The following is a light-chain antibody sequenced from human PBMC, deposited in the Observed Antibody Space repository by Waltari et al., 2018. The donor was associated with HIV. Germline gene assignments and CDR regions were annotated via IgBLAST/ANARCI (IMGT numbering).Light chain of an antibody. CDR3: QQYNNWPLYT. CDR1: QSVSSN. Sequence: EIVMPQSPATLSVSPGASPTPPCRASQSVSSNLAWYQQKPGQAPRLLIYGASTRATGIPARFSGSGSGTDFTLTISSLQSEDFAVYYCQQYNNWPLYTFGQGTKLGIK. CDR2: GAS. V-gene: IGKV3-15*01. J-gene: IGKJ2*01.